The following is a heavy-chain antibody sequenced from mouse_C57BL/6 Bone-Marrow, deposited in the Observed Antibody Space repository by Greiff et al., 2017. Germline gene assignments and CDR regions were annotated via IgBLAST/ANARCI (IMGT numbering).Heavy chain of an antibody. D-gene: IGHD2-10*01. Sequence: QVQLQQPGAELVKPGASVKLSCKASGYTFTSYWMHWVKQRPGRGLEWIGRIDPNGGGTKYNEKFNIKATLTVDKPSSTAYMQLSSLTSEDSAFYYCTRSLQGYWGQGTALTVSS. J-gene: IGHJ2*01. CDR2: IDPNGGGT. CDR1: GYTFTSYW. V-gene: IGHV1-72*01. CDR3: TRSLQGY.